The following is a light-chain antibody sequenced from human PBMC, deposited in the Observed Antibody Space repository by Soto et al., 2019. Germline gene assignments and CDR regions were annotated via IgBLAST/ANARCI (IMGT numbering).Light chain of an antibody. Sequence: ETVLTQSPATLSLSPGERATLSCTASQSVKTYLAWYQQKPGQVPRLLIYDASNRATGIPARFSGSGSGTDFTLPISSLAPEDFAVYYCQSRSSWPPVLTFGGGTKVEIK. CDR3: QSRSSWPPVLT. CDR1: QSVKTY. J-gene: IGKJ4*01. V-gene: IGKV3-11*01. CDR2: DAS.